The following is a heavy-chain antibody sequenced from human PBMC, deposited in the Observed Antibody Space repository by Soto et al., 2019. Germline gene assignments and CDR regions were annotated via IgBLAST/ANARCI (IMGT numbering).Heavy chain of an antibody. CDR2: ISHSGSN. J-gene: IGHJ5*02. CDR3: ARVRVVRGAPNWFDP. V-gene: IGHV4-31*03. Sequence: SATLSITCTVSGDSITTGGYYWHWIRQHPGKGLEWIGYISHSGSNDYNPSLKSRIIISVDTSKNQFSLNLSSVTAADTAVYFCARVRVVRGAPNWFDPWGQGTLVTVSS. D-gene: IGHD3-10*01. CDR1: GDSITTGGYY.